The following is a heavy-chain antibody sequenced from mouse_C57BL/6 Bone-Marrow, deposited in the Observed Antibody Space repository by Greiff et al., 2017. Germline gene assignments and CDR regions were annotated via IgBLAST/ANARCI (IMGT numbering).Heavy chain of an antibody. CDR3: ARPGGSRPYYYAMDY. V-gene: IGHV5-4*01. Sequence: EVQLVESGGGLVKPGGSLKLSCAASGFTFSSYAMSWVRQTPEKRLEWVATISDGGSYTYYPDNVKGRFTISRDNAKNNLYLQMCHLKSEDTAWYFCARPGGSRPYYYAMDYRGQGTSVTVSS. CDR1: GFTFSSYA. J-gene: IGHJ4*01. CDR2: ISDGGSYT. D-gene: IGHD1-1*01.